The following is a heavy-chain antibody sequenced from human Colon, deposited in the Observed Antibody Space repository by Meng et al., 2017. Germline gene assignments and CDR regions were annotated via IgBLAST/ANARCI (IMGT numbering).Heavy chain of an antibody. CDR2: IYYSGST. Sequence: GKPPESGPGLVQPSQTLSLTCTVSGGSISSGDYYWSWIRQPPGKGLEWIGYIYYSGSTYSNASLKSRVTISIDRSKNQFSLKLSSVTAADTAVYYCARDRKHYGERGWFDPWGQGTLVTVSS. D-gene: IGHD4-17*01. V-gene: IGHV4-30-4*01. CDR1: GGSISSGDYY. J-gene: IGHJ5*02. CDR3: ARDRKHYGERGWFDP.